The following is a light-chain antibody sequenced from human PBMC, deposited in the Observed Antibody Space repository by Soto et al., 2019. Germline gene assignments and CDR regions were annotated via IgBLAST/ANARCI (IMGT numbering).Light chain of an antibody. J-gene: IGKJ1*01. CDR1: QSISSY. CDR2: AAS. Sequence: DIQMTQSPSSLSASVGDRVTITCRASQSISSYLNWYQQKPGKAPKLLIFAASTLASGVPSRFSGSGSGTDFSLTISSLQPEDFATYYCQQLNSYPQTFGQGTKVDIK. CDR3: QQLNSYPQT. V-gene: IGKV1-39*01.